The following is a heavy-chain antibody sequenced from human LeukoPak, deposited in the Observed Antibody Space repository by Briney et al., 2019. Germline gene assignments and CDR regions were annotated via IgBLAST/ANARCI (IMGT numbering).Heavy chain of an antibody. J-gene: IGHJ3*02. Sequence: TGGSLRLSCAASGFTFSSHSMNWVRQAPGKGLEWVSYMRSTSSTIYYADSVKGRFTISTDNANNSLYLQMNNLRAEDTAVYYCARSLRNAFDIWGQGTMVTVSS. CDR3: ARSLRNAFDI. V-gene: IGHV3-48*01. D-gene: IGHD3-3*01. CDR2: MRSTSSTI. CDR1: GFTFSSHS.